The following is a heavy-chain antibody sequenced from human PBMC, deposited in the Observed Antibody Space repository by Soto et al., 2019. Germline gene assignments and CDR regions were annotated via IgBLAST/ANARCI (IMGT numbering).Heavy chain of an antibody. CDR3: ARDLNSGTYQTEWYFDY. J-gene: IGHJ4*02. D-gene: IGHD1-26*01. V-gene: IGHV1-46*01. CDR1: GYTFTFYY. CDR2: INPSGGST. Sequence: GASVKVSCKASGYTFTFYYMHWVRQAPGQGLEWMGKINPSGGSTSYPQKFQGRLTMTRDTSTTTVYMELSSLRSDDTAVYYCARDLNSGTYQTEWYFDYWGQGTLVTVS.